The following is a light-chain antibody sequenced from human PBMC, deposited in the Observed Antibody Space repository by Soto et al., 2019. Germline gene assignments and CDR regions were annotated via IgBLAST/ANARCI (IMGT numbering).Light chain of an antibody. CDR2: GAS. CDR1: QSVSSSY. Sequence: EIVLTQSPGTLSLSPGERATISCRASQSVSSSYLAWYQQKPGQAPRLLIYGASSRATGIPDRFSGSGSGTDFTLTSSRLEPEDFAVYYCQQYGNSPAFGGGTKVEIK. V-gene: IGKV3-20*01. CDR3: QQYGNSPA. J-gene: IGKJ4*01.